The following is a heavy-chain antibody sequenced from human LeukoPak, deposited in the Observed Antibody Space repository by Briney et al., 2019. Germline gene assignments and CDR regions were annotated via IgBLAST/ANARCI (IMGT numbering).Heavy chain of an antibody. V-gene: IGHV3-30*02. CDR1: GFTFSSYG. Sequence: PGGSLRLSCAASGFTFSSYGMHWVRQAPGKGLEWAAFIRYDGSNKYYADSVKGRFTISRDNSKSTLYLQMNSLRAEDTAVYYCAKGGRGYSYGSFDYWGQGTLVTVSS. D-gene: IGHD5-18*01. J-gene: IGHJ4*02. CDR2: IRYDGSNK. CDR3: AKGGRGYSYGSFDY.